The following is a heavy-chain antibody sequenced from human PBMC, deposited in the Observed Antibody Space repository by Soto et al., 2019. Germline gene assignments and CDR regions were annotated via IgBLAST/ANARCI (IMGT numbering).Heavy chain of an antibody. CDR2: INAGNGKT. J-gene: IGHJ4*02. CDR1: GYTFTSYA. D-gene: IGHD6-19*01. CDR3: ARDGYSSGWYGAKFDY. Sequence: QVQLVQSGAEVKKPGASVKVSCKASGYTFTSYAMHWVRQAPGQRLEWMGWINAGNGKTKYSQKFQGRVTITRDTSAITAYMELSSLRSEDTAVYYCARDGYSSGWYGAKFDYWGQGTLVTVSS. V-gene: IGHV1-3*01.